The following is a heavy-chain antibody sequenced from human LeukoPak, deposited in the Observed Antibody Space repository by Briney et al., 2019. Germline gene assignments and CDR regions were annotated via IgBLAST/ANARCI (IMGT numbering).Heavy chain of an antibody. J-gene: IGHJ4*02. CDR1: GGSISSSNW. CDR3: ARRRGDYGWGELDY. CDR2: IYHSGST. Sequence: GTLSLTCAVSGGSISSSNWWSWVRQPPGKGLEWIGEIYHSGSTNYNPSLKSRVTMSVDTSKNQFSLKLSSVTVADTAVYYCARRRGDYGWGELDYWGQGTLVTVSS. D-gene: IGHD3-10*01. V-gene: IGHV4-4*02.